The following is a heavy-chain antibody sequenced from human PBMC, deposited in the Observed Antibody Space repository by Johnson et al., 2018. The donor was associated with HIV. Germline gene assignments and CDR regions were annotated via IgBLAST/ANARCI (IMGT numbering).Heavy chain of an antibody. CDR3: ARAGSTSGWFDAFDI. V-gene: IGHV3-66*03. D-gene: IGHD6-19*01. J-gene: IGHJ3*02. CDR1: GFTVSSNY. CDR2: IYSGGST. Sequence: VQLVESGGDLIQPGGSLRLSCAASGFTVSSNYMSWVRQAPGKGLEWVSVIYSGGSTYYADSVKGRFTISRDNSKNTLYLQMNSLRTEDTAAYYCARAGSTSGWFDAFDIWGQGTMVTVSS.